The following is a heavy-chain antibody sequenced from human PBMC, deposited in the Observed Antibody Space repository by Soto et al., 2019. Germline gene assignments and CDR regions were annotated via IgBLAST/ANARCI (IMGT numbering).Heavy chain of an antibody. J-gene: IGHJ4*02. Sequence: ASVKVSCKASGYTLSNYAMHWVRQAPGQRLGWMGWINNGNGNTKYSQKFQGRVTITRDTSASTAYMELSSLRSEDTAVYYCARDLGWDGDYQTYFDSWGQGTLVTVSS. CDR3: ARDLGWDGDYQTYFDS. CDR2: INNGNGNT. CDR1: GYTLSNYA. D-gene: IGHD4-17*01. V-gene: IGHV1-3*04.